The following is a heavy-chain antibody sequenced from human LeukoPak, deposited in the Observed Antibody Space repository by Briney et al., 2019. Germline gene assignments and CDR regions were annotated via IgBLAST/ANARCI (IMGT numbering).Heavy chain of an antibody. CDR2: IYHSGST. J-gene: IGHJ3*02. V-gene: IGHV4-38-2*02. D-gene: IGHD3-22*01. CDR3: ARSPYYYDSSGPTLYDAFDI. Sequence: QSSETLSLTCTVSGYSISSGYYWDWIRQPPGKGLEWIGSIYHSGSTYYNPSLKSRVTISVDTSKNQFSLKLSSVTAADTAVYYCARSPYYYDSSGPTLYDAFDIWGQGTMVTVSS. CDR1: GYSISSGYY.